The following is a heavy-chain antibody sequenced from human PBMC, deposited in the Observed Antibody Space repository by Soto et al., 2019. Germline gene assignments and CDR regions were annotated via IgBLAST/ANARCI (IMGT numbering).Heavy chain of an antibody. J-gene: IGHJ6*02. CDR2: INPSGGSATTT. CDR3: AKDILEVTPGMDV. Sequence: GASVKVSCKASGYTFTSYYMHWVRQAPGQGLEWMGIINPSGGSATTTYYTDSEKGRFTISRDHSKNTLYLQMNSLRVEDTAIYYCAKDILEVTPGMDVWGQWTTVTVSS. CDR1: GYTFTSYY. D-gene: IGHD2-21*02. V-gene: IGHV1-46*04.